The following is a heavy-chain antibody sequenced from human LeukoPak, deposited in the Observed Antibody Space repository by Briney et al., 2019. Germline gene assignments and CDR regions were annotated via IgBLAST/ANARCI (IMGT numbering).Heavy chain of an antibody. CDR3: ARHRGHWKHFLDY. Sequence: TSETLSLTCTVSGDSISSSTYYWGWTRQPPGKGLEWIGTIYYSGSTYYNPSLKSRVTISVDTSKNQFSLKLNSVTATDTAVYYCARHRGHWKHFLDYWGQGILVTVSS. D-gene: IGHD1-1*01. CDR2: IYYSGST. V-gene: IGHV4-39*01. CDR1: GDSISSSTYY. J-gene: IGHJ4*02.